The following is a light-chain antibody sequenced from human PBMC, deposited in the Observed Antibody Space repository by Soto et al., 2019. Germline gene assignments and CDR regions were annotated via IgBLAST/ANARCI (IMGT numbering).Light chain of an antibody. Sequence: QSLLTQPRSVSCSPGQSVTISCSGSSSDVGAYNYDAWSQHNTGKAPKLLIYDINKRPSGVPDRFSGSKFGHTASLTISGLQADDEATFYCCSYAGSYDDGVGTGTKVTVL. J-gene: IGLJ1*01. CDR2: DIN. CDR1: SSDVGAYNY. CDR3: CSYAGSYDDG. V-gene: IGLV2-11*01.